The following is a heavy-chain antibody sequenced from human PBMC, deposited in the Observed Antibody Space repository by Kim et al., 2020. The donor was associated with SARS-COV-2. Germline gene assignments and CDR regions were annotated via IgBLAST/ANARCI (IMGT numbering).Heavy chain of an antibody. Sequence: YAQQLQGRVTMTTDTSTSTAYMELRSLRSNDTAVYYCARDGYNTERLFDYWGQGTLVTVSS. CDR3: ARDGYNTERLFDY. J-gene: IGHJ4*02. D-gene: IGHD5-12*01. V-gene: IGHV1-18*01.